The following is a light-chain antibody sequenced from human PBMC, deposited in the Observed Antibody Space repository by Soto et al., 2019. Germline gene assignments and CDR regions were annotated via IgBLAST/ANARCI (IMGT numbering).Light chain of an antibody. CDR2: DAS. V-gene: IGKV1-5*01. CDR3: QQYQTYST. CDR1: QSIRSL. J-gene: IGKJ5*01. Sequence: DIQMTQSPSSVSASVGDRVTITCRASQSIRSLLAWYQQKPGKAPKVLIYDASSLGNGVPSRFSGSGSGTEFTLTISSLQPDDFATYFCQQYQTYSTFGQGTRLEIK.